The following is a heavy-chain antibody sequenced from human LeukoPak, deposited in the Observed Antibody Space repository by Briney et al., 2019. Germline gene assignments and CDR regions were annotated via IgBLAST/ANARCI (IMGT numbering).Heavy chain of an antibody. CDR3: ATAYCGGDCYSDAFDI. CDR1: GFTFSSYS. CDR2: ISSSSYI. J-gene: IGHJ3*02. Sequence: PGGSLRPSCAASGFTFSSYSMNWVRQAPGKGLEWVSSISSSSYIYYADSVKGRFTISRDNAKNSLYLQMNSLRAEDTAVYYCATAYCGGDCYSDAFDIWGQGTMVTVSS. D-gene: IGHD2-21*02. V-gene: IGHV3-21*01.